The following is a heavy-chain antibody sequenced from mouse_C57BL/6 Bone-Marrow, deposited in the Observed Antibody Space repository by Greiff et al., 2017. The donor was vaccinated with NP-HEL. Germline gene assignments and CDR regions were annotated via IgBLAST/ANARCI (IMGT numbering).Heavy chain of an antibody. CDR2: ISYTGST. D-gene: IGHD2-12*01. J-gene: IGHJ4*01. CDR1: GYSITSDY. V-gene: IGHV3-8*01. Sequence: VQLKESGPGLAKPSQTLSLTCSVTGYSITSDYWNWIRKFPVNKLEYMGYISYTGSTYSNQHLKSQISITRDTSTNQYSLQLISVTTEDTATNYCARSPLSLRRNYYARDYWGQGTSVTVSS. CDR3: ARSPLSLRRNYYARDY.